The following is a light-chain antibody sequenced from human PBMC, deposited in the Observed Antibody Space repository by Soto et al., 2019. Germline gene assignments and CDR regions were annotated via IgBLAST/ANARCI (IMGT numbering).Light chain of an antibody. CDR3: QQYGSSPRT. Sequence: EIGLTQSPGTLSLSTGERATLSCRASQSVGSSYLAWYQQKPGQAPRLLIYGTSSWATGVPDRFSGSGSGSDFTLSISRLESEDFAVYYCQQYGSSPRTFGQGTKVEI. CDR2: GTS. V-gene: IGKV3-20*01. CDR1: QSVGSSY. J-gene: IGKJ1*01.